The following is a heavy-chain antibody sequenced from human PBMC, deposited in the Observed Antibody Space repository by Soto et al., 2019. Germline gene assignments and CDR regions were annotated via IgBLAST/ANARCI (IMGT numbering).Heavy chain of an antibody. CDR2: ISHDGVTK. V-gene: IGHV3-30-3*01. J-gene: IGHJ5*02. D-gene: IGHD4-4*01. Sequence: LRLSCAASGSSFPNYPMHWVRQTPDKGLEWLAVISHDGVTKNSADSVKGRFSISRDNSRNRLYLDMNSLRTEDTAMYYCVRGGYSSSWERLDPWGQGTLVTVSS. CDR3: VRGGYSSSWERLDP. CDR1: GSSFPNYP.